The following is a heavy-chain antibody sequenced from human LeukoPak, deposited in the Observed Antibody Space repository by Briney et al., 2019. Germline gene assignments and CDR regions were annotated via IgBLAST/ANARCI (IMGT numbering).Heavy chain of an antibody. CDR2: IYTSGST. Sequence: SETLSLTCTVSGGSISSYYWSWIRQPAGKGLEWIGRIYTSGSTNYNPSLKSRVTMSVDTSKNQFSLKLSSVTAADTAVYYCARDKWELLSWYFDLWGRGTLVTVSS. D-gene: IGHD1-26*01. V-gene: IGHV4-4*07. CDR3: ARDKWELLSWYFDL. CDR1: GGSISSYY. J-gene: IGHJ2*01.